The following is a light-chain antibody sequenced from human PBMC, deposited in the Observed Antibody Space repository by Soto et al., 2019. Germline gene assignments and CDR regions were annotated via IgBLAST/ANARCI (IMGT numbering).Light chain of an antibody. Sequence: EIVLTQSPVTLSLSPGERATLSCRASQSVSSSYLAWYQQKPGQAPRLLIYGASSRATGIPDRFSGSGSGTDFTLTISRLEPEDFAVYYCQQYGSLPPWTFGQGTKVDIK. CDR3: QQYGSLPPWT. J-gene: IGKJ1*01. V-gene: IGKV3-20*01. CDR1: QSVSSSY. CDR2: GAS.